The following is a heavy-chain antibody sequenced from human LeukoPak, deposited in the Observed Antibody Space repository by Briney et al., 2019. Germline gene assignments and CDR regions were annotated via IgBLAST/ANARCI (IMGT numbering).Heavy chain of an antibody. CDR3: ARERGTGYCSGDTCYSSWVD. D-gene: IGHD2-15*01. Sequence: GGSLRLSCAASGFTFSGHWMHWVRQAPGKGLVWVSRISSDGSATSYADSVKGRFTTSRDNAKNTLYLQMNSLRDEDTAVYYCARERGTGYCSGDTCYSSWVDWGQGTLVTVSS. CDR1: GFTFSGHW. V-gene: IGHV3-74*01. CDR2: ISSDGSAT. J-gene: IGHJ4*02.